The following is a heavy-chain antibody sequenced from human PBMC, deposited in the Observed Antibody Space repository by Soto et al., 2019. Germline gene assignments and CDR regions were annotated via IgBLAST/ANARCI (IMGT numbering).Heavy chain of an antibody. CDR1: GYPFASYG. D-gene: IGHD6-19*01. CDR3: ARDLASFTAVSVSFGDY. J-gene: IGHJ4*02. CDR2: ISSYNGNT. V-gene: IGHV1-18*04. Sequence: GPSGRVSCAAAGYPFASYGICGMRQASGQGMEWMGWISSYNGNTNCGQSLQGGVTMTTDTSTSIADMELRSLRSEDTAVDYCARDLASFTAVSVSFGDYWVTGTLVTVSS.